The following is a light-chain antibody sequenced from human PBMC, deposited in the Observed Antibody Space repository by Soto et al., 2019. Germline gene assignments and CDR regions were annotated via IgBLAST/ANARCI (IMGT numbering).Light chain of an antibody. Sequence: QSMLTQPASLSGSPGQSITISCTGTISDVGNYNYVSWYQQYPGRVPKLLIYMVSNRPSGVSNRFSGSKSGNTASLTISGLQAEDEADYFCTSPTPGSLYVYGTGTKVTVL. CDR3: TSPTPGSLYV. V-gene: IGLV2-14*01. J-gene: IGLJ1*01. CDR1: ISDVGNYNY. CDR2: MVS.